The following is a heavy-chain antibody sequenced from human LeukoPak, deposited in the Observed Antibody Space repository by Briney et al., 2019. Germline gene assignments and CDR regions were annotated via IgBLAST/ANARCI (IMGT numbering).Heavy chain of an antibody. Sequence: SETLSLTCTVSGYSISSGYYWGWIRQPPGKGLEWIGSIFHSGSTYYNPSLKSRVTISVDTSKNQFSLKLSSVTAADTAVYYCARVYSGPPFYYYYMDVWGKGTTVTVSS. CDR2: IFHSGST. J-gene: IGHJ6*03. CDR3: ARVYSGPPFYYYYMDV. D-gene: IGHD1-26*01. V-gene: IGHV4-38-2*02. CDR1: GYSISSGYY.